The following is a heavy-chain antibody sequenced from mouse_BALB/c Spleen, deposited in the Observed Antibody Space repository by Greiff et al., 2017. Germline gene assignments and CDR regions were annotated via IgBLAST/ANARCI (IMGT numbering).Heavy chain of an antibody. V-gene: IGHV5-15*02. CDR3: ARDYCGSRGFAY. CDR1: GFTFSDYG. Sequence: EVKLVESGGGLVQPGGSRKLSCAASGFTFSDYGMAWVRQAPGKGPEWVAFISNLAYSIYYADTVTGRSTISRENAKNTLYLEMSSLRSEDTAMYYCARDYCGSRGFAYWGQGTLVTVSA. J-gene: IGHJ3*01. D-gene: IGHD1-1*01. CDR2: ISNLAYSI.